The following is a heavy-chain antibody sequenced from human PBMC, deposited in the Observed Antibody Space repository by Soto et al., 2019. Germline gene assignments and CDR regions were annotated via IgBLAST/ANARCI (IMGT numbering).Heavy chain of an antibody. CDR1: CYTFTSYG. J-gene: IGHJ6*02. CDR2: ISAYNGNT. CDR3: ARDRVGTMIVVVHYYYYGMDV. Sequence: ASVKVSCKASCYTFTSYGISCVRHAPGQGLEWMGWISAYNGNTNYAQKLQGRVTMTTDTSTSTAYMELRSLRSDDTAVYYCARDRVGTMIVVVHYYYYGMDVWGQGTTVTVSS. D-gene: IGHD3-22*01. V-gene: IGHV1-18*01.